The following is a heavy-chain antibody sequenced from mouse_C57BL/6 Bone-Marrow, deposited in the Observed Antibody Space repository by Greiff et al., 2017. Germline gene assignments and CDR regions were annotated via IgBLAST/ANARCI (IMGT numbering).Heavy chain of an antibody. J-gene: IGHJ1*03. CDR2: ISSGSSTI. CDR1: GFTFSDYG. Sequence: EVQGVESGGGLVMPGGSLKLSCAASGFTFSDYGMHWVRQAPEKGLEWVAYISSGSSTIYYADTVKGRFTISRDNAKNTLFLQMTSLRSEDTAMYYCARHYYGHWYFDVWGTGTTVTVSS. D-gene: IGHD1-1*01. V-gene: IGHV5-17*01. CDR3: ARHYYGHWYFDV.